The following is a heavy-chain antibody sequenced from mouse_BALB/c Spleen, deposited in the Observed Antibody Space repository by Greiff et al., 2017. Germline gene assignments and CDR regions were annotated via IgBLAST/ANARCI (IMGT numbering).Heavy chain of an antibody. J-gene: IGHJ4*01. V-gene: IGHV5-17*02. CDR2: ISSGSSTI. Sequence: EVKVEESGGGLVQPGGSRKLSCAASGFTFSSFGMHWVRQAPEKGLEWVAYISSGSSTIYYADTVKGRFTISRDNPKNTLFLHMTSLRSEDTAMYYCARSYYAMDYWGQGTSVTVSS. CDR1: GFTFSSFG. CDR3: ARSYYAMDY.